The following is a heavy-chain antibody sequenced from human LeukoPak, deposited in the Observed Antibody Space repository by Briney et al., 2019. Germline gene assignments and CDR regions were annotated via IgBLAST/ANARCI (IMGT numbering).Heavy chain of an antibody. CDR3: APSSGYYPYYFDY. D-gene: IGHD3-22*01. V-gene: IGHV1-2*02. CDR1: GYTFTGYY. CDR2: INPNSGGT. Sequence: ASVKVSCKASGYTFTGYYMHWVRQAPGQGLEWMGWINPNSGGTNYAQKFQGRVTMTRDTSISTAYMELSRLRSDDTAVYYCAPSSGYYPYYFDYWGQGTLATVSS. J-gene: IGHJ4*02.